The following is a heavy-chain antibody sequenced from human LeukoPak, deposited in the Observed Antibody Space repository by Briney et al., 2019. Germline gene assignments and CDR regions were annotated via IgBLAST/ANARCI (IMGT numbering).Heavy chain of an antibody. CDR2: IYYSGST. CDR1: GGSISSSSYY. D-gene: IGHD3-10*01. V-gene: IGHV4-39*01. Sequence: SSETLSLTCTVSGGSISSSSYYWGWIRQPPGKGLEWIGSIYYSGSTYYNPSLKSRVTISVDTSKNQFSLKLSSVTAADTAVYYCAGHDYYGSGSYYKGIDYWGQGTLVTVSS. J-gene: IGHJ4*02. CDR3: AGHDYYGSGSYYKGIDY.